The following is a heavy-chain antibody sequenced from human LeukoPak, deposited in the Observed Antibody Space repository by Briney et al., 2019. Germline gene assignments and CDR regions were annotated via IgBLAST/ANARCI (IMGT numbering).Heavy chain of an antibody. D-gene: IGHD6-6*01. CDR1: GFTFSDYY. J-gene: IGHJ4*02. CDR3: ARHHSSSIY. Sequence: PGGSLRLSCAASGFTFSDYYMSWIRQPPGKGLEWIGSIYYSGSTYYNPSLKSRVTIYVDTSKNQFSLKLRSVTAADTAVYYCARHHSSSIYWGQGTLVTVSS. CDR2: IYYSGST. V-gene: IGHV4-39*01.